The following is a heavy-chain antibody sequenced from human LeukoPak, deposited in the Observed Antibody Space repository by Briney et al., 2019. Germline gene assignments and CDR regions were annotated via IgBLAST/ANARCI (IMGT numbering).Heavy chain of an antibody. D-gene: IGHD3-9*01. CDR3: ARGPVLRYFDWLLGSNGMDV. CDR2: INHSGST. CDR1: GFTFRSYA. Sequence: PGGSLRLSCAASGFTFRSYAMSWIRQPPGKGLEWIGEINHSGSTNYNPSLKSRVTISVDTSKNQFSLKLSSVTAADTAVYYCARGPVLRYFDWLLGSNGMDVWGQGTTVTVSS. V-gene: IGHV4-34*01. J-gene: IGHJ6*02.